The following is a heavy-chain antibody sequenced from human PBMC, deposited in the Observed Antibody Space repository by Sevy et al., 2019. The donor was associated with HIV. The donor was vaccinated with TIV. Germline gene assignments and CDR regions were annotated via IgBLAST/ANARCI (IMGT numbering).Heavy chain of an antibody. D-gene: IGHD2-21*02. CDR2: INWNGAGT. CDR1: GFTFNDYD. Sequence: GGSLRLSCAASGFTFNDYDMSWVRQAPGKGLKWVSAINWNGAGTSYADSVKGRFTVSRDNAKNSLYLQMNTLRVEDTAFHYCAREKFCGGDCYYFDYWGQGILVTVSS. J-gene: IGHJ4*02. V-gene: IGHV3-20*04. CDR3: AREKFCGGDCYYFDY.